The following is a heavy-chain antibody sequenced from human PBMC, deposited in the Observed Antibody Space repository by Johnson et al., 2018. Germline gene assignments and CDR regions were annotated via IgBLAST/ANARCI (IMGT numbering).Heavy chain of an antibody. CDR1: GFNSNTYG. D-gene: IGHD3-10*01. CDR2: ITSSGTYI. V-gene: IGHV3-21*01. CDR3: AATSYYGRDY. Sequence: VQLVQSGGGLVKPGGSLRLSCAASGFNSNTYGMSWVRQAPGKGLEWVSSITSSGTYIYYADSMRGRFTISRDNAKNSLYLQMNSLRAEDTAVSYVAATSYYGRDYWGQGTLVTVSS. J-gene: IGHJ4*01.